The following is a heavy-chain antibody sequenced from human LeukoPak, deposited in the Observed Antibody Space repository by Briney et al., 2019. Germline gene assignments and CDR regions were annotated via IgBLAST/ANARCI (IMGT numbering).Heavy chain of an antibody. CDR3: ARWAIDSSGYDDFDY. V-gene: IGHV1-69*13. J-gene: IGHJ4*02. CDR2: IIPIFGTA. Sequence: SLKVSCKASGGTFSSYAISWVRQAPGQGLEWMGGIIPIFGTANYAQKFQGRVTITADESTSTAYMELSSLRSEDTAVYYCARWAIDSSGYDDFDYWGQGTLVTVSS. D-gene: IGHD3-22*01. CDR1: GGTFSSYA.